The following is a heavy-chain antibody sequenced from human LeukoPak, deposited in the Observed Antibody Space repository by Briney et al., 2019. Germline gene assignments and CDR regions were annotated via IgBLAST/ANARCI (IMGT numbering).Heavy chain of an antibody. V-gene: IGHV4-4*07. CDR2: IYTSGST. CDR1: GGSISSYY. J-gene: IGHJ6*02. D-gene: IGHD6-13*01. Sequence: SETLSLTCTVSGGSISSYYWSWIRQPAGKGLKWIGRIYTSGSTNYNPSLKSRVTMSVDTSKNQFSLKLSSVTAADTAVYYCARDSEQQLNRGYYYYGMDVWGQGTTVTVSS. CDR3: ARDSEQQLNRGYYYYGMDV.